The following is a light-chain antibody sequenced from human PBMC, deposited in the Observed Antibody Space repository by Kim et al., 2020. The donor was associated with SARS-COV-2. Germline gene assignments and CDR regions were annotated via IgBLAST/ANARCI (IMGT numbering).Light chain of an antibody. CDR2: AAS. V-gene: IGKV1-9*01. CDR3: HPLHRSPLS. Sequence: ASVGDRVIITCRASQGISSYLLWYQQKPGKAPKLLINAASTLQSGVPSRFSGSGSGTEFTLTISGLLPADFAPSSCHPLHRSPLSFAPGPKVD. CDR1: QGISSY. J-gene: IGKJ3*01.